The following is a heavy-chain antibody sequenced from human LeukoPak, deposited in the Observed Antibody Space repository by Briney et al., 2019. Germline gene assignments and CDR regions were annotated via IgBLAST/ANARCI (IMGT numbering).Heavy chain of an antibody. CDR3: AREHPGYCSGGSCRDWYFDL. Sequence: SETLSLTCTVSGDSVSSGTYYWSWIRQPPGKGLEWIGYIYYSGSTNYNPSLKSRVTISVDSSKYQFSLKLSSVTAADTAVYYCAREHPGYCSGGSCRDWYFDLWGRGTLVTVSS. CDR1: GDSVSSGTYY. CDR2: IYYSGST. J-gene: IGHJ2*01. D-gene: IGHD2-15*01. V-gene: IGHV4-61*01.